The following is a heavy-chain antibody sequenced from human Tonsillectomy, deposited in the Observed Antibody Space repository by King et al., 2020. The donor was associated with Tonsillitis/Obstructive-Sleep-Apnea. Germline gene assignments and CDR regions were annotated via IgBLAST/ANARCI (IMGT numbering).Heavy chain of an antibody. J-gene: IGHJ4*02. CDR3: VKDTRGPDRTYYYGSVY. D-gene: IGHD3-10*01. CDR1: GFTFSSYA. V-gene: IGHV3-64D*06. CDR2: ISSNEGST. Sequence: VQLVESGGGLVQPGGSLRLSCSASGFTFSSYAMHWVRQAPGKGLEYVSAISSNEGSTYYADSVKGRFTISRDNSKNTLYLQMSSLRAEDTAVYYCVKDTRGPDRTYYYGSVYWGQGTLVTVSS.